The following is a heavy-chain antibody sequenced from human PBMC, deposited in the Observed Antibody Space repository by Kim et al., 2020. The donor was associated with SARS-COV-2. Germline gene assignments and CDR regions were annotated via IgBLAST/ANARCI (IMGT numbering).Heavy chain of an antibody. J-gene: IGHJ4*02. D-gene: IGHD6-19*01. CDR3: ARHSGSGFYFDY. V-gene: IGHV4-59*08. Sequence: PTLKSRVPISVDTSKNQFSLKLSSVTAADPAVYYCARHSGSGFYFDYWGQGTLVTVSS.